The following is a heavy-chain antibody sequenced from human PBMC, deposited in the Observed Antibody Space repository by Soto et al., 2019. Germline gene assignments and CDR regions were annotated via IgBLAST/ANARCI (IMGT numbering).Heavy chain of an antibody. V-gene: IGHV2-26*01. CDR2: IFSNDEK. CDR1: GFSLSNARMG. Sequence: QVTLKESGPVLVKPTETLTLTCTVSGFSLSNARMGVSWIRQPPGKALEWLAHIFSNDEKSYSTSLKSRLTISRDTSNSQVVLTMTNMDPVDTATYYCARVDTAMAVAGYYCCGMDVWGQGTTVTVSS. D-gene: IGHD5-18*01. J-gene: IGHJ6*02. CDR3: ARVDTAMAVAGYYCCGMDV.